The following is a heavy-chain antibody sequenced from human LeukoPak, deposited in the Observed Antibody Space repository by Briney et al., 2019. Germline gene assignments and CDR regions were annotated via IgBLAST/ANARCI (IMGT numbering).Heavy chain of an antibody. Sequence: GASVKVFCKASGYTFTGYYMLWVRQAPGQGLEWMGWINPNSGGTNYAQKFQGRVTMTRDTSISTAYMELSRLRSDDTAVYYCARGGHSVVVIAIFAFDIWGQGTMVTVSS. J-gene: IGHJ3*02. V-gene: IGHV1-2*02. CDR1: GYTFTGYY. D-gene: IGHD2-21*01. CDR2: INPNSGGT. CDR3: ARGGHSVVVIAIFAFDI.